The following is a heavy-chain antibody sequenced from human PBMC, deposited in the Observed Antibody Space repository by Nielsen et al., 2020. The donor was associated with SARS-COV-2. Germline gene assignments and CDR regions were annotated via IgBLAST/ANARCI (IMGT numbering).Heavy chain of an antibody. D-gene: IGHD3-3*01. CDR3: ARPAEYYDFWSGYYTHGNAFGI. V-gene: IGHV5-51*01. Sequence: GESLKISCKVSGYTFRNYWIAWVRQMPGKGLEWMGIIYPGDSDTRYSPSFQGQVTISADKSISTAYLQWSSLKASDTAMYYCARPAEYYDFWSGYYTHGNAFGIWGQGTMVTVSS. J-gene: IGHJ3*02. CDR2: IYPGDSDT. CDR1: GYTFRNYW.